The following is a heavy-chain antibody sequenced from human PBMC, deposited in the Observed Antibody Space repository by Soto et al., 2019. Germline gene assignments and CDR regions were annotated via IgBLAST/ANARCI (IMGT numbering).Heavy chain of an antibody. D-gene: IGHD5-12*01. CDR1: GGSSSSYY. V-gene: IGHV4-59*12. CDR3: ARAVYSGYDYWAY. CDR2: IYYSGST. Sequence: SETLCLPCTVSGGSSSSYYWSWIRQPPGKGLEWIGYIYYSGSTNFNPSLESRVTISVDSSRNQFSLKLSSVTAADTAVYYCARAVYSGYDYWAYWGQGTLVTVSS. J-gene: IGHJ4*02.